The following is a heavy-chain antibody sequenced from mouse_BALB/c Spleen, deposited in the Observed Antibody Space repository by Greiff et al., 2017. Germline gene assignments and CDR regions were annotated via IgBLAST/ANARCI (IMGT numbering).Heavy chain of an antibody. CDR2: ISSGGSYT. V-gene: IGHV5-6*01. D-gene: IGHD1-1*01. CDR1: GFTFSSYG. Sequence: EVQLVESGGDLVKPGGSLKLSCAASGFTFSSYGMSWVRQTPDKRLEWVATISSGGSYTYYPDSVKGRFTISRDNAKNTLYLQMSSLKSEDTAMYYCAIYYGYFDYWGQGTTLTVSS. CDR3: AIYYGYFDY. J-gene: IGHJ2*01.